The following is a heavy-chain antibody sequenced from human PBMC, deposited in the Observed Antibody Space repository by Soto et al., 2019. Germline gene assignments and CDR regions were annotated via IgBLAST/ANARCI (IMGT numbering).Heavy chain of an antibody. CDR1: GFSFSGSW. D-gene: IGHD1-20*01. J-gene: IGHJ4*02. V-gene: IGHV3-7*01. Sequence: GGSLRLSCAASGFSFSGSWMRWVRQAPGKGLEWVAVINPDGSTTHYVDSVNGRFTISRDNSKNSLFLQMNSLRDEDTGVFYCARDRAYMAVDYWAQGIQVPVSS. CDR3: ARDRAYMAVDY. CDR2: INPDGSTT.